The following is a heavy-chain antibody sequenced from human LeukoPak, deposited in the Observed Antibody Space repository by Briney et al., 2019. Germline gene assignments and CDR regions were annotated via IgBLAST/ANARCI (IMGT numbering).Heavy chain of an antibody. Sequence: SETLSLTCTVSGGFISSSSYYWGWIRQPPGKGLEWIGSIYYSGSTYYNPSLKSRVTISVDTSKNQFSLKLSSVTAADTAVYYCARGKELRFLEWLLYPNWFDPWGQGTLVTVSS. CDR2: IYYSGST. D-gene: IGHD3-3*01. J-gene: IGHJ5*02. CDR3: ARGKELRFLEWLLYPNWFDP. V-gene: IGHV4-39*07. CDR1: GGFISSSSYY.